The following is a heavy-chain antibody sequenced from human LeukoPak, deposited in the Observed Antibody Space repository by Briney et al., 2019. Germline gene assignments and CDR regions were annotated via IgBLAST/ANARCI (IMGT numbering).Heavy chain of an antibody. CDR3: AKERTYAQQGAFDY. Sequence: GGSLRVSCATSGFTFSSYGMHWVRQAPGKGLEWVAFISYDGSNKYYADSVKGRFTISRDNSKTTLYLQMNSLRAEDTAVYFWAKERTYAQQGAFDYWGQGTLVTVSS. CDR2: ISYDGSNK. CDR1: GFTFSSYG. D-gene: IGHD2-2*01. J-gene: IGHJ4*02. V-gene: IGHV3-30*18.